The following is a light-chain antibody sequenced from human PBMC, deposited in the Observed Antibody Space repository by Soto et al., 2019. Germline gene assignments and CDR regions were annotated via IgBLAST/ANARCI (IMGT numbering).Light chain of an antibody. CDR1: QSVSSY. J-gene: IGKJ4*01. CDR3: QQRSNWPPT. V-gene: IGKV3-11*01. Sequence: EIVLTQSPATLSLSPGERATLSCRASQSVSSYLAWYQQKPGQAPRLLIYDASNRATGIPARFSGSVSGTDFTLTISSLETEDFAVYYCQQRSNWPPTFGGGTKVEIK. CDR2: DAS.